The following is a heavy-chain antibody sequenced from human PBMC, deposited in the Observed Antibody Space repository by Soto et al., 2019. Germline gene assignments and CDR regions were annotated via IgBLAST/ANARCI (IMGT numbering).Heavy chain of an antibody. Sequence: SETLSLTCTVSGGSISSYYWSWIRQPPGKGLEWIGYIYYSGSTNYNPSLKSRVTISVDTSKNQFSLKLSSVTAANTAVYYCASSNRYSSSWFNWGQGTLVTVSS. CDR3: ASSNRYSSSWFN. J-gene: IGHJ4*02. CDR2: IYYSGST. CDR1: GGSISSYY. V-gene: IGHV4-59*01. D-gene: IGHD6-13*01.